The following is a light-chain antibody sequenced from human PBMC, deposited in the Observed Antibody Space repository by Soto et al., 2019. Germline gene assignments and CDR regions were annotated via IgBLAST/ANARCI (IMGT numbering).Light chain of an antibody. J-gene: IGKJ1*01. Sequence: EIVMTQSPATLSVSPGERATLSCRASQSVSSNLAWYQQNPGQAPRLLIYGASTRATGVPARFSGSGSGTEFILTISSLQSEDFAVYYCQQYNNLPRTFGQGTKLEIK. CDR3: QQYNNLPRT. CDR2: GAS. V-gene: IGKV3-15*01. CDR1: QSVSSN.